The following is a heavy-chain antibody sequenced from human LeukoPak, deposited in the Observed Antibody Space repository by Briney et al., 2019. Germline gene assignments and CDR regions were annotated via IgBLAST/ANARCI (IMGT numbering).Heavy chain of an antibody. CDR1: GGSISSYY. CDR2: IYYSGST. CDR3: ASAYYDFWSGYPNWFDP. J-gene: IGHJ5*02. V-gene: IGHV4-59*01. D-gene: IGHD3-3*01. Sequence: SETLSLTCTVSGGSISSYYWSWIRQPPGKGLEWIGYIYYSGSTNYNPSLKSRVTLSVDTSKNQFSLKLSSVTAADTAVYYCASAYYDFWSGYPNWFDPWGQGTLVTVSS.